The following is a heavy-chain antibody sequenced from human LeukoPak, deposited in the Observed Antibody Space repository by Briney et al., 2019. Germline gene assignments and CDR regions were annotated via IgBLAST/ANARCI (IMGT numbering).Heavy chain of an antibody. CDR2: IDDGGNT. Sequence: SETLSLTCSVYGGSFSDFIWRCIRQSPGKGLEWGGEIDDGGNTNYNPSLMSRVIVSMEKSKKQFSLVMRSVAAADTAVYYCARFSRITWGDWGDAFDIWGQGTTVIVSS. V-gene: IGHV4-34*01. CDR3: ARFSRITWGDWGDAFDI. CDR1: GGSFSDFI. D-gene: IGHD2-21*02. J-gene: IGHJ3*02.